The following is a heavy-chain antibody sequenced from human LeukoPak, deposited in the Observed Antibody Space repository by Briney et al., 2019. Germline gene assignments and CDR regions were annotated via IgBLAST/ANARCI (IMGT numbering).Heavy chain of an antibody. D-gene: IGHD3-22*01. Sequence: SETLSLTCTVSGGSINSYYWGWIRQPPGKRLEWIGYIYYSGSTNYNPSLKSRVTISPDTSKNQFSLNLRSVTAADTAVYYCARGTTKGYYYDTSGYYVKWGQGTLVTVSS. CDR3: ARGTTKGYYYDTSGYYVK. CDR1: GGSINSYY. J-gene: IGHJ4*02. V-gene: IGHV4-59*01. CDR2: IYYSGST.